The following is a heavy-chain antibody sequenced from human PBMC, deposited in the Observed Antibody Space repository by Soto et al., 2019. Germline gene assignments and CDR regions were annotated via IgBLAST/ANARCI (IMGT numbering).Heavy chain of an antibody. J-gene: IGHJ4*02. D-gene: IGHD3-22*01. V-gene: IGHV1-58*01. CDR1: GFTFTSSA. CDR3: AADRDYYDSSGYYPPFDD. Sequence: SVKVSCKASGFTFTSSAVQWVRQARGQRLEWIGWIVVGSGNTNYAQKFQERVTITRDMSTSTAYMELSSLRSEDTAVYYCAADRDYYDSSGYYPPFDDWGQGTLVTVSS. CDR2: IVVGSGNT.